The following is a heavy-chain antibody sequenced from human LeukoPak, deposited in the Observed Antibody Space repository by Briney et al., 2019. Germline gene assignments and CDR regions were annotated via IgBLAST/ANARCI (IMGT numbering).Heavy chain of an antibody. CDR1: GFTFSSYE. D-gene: IGHD5-24*01. J-gene: IGHJ4*02. CDR2: ISSSGSTI. V-gene: IGHV3-48*03. Sequence: GGSLRLSCAASGFTFSSYEMNWVRQAPGKGLEWVSYISSSGSTIYYADSMKGRFTISRDNAKNSLYLQMNSLRAEDTAVYYCARVWAEMVFDWGQGTLVTVSS. CDR3: ARVWAEMVFD.